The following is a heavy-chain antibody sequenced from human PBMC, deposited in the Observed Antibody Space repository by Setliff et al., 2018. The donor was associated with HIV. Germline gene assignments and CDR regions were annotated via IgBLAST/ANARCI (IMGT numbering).Heavy chain of an antibody. J-gene: IGHJ6*02. Sequence: ASVKVSCKASGYTFTSYDINWVRQATGQGLEWMGWMNPNSGNTGYAQKFQGRVTMTRNTSISTAYMELSSLRSEDTAVYYCARGSYSSSWYGYYYCYGMDVWGQGTTVTVSS. CDR2: MNPNSGNT. CDR1: GYTFTSYD. CDR3: ARGSYSSSWYGYYYCYGMDV. V-gene: IGHV1-8*01. D-gene: IGHD6-13*01.